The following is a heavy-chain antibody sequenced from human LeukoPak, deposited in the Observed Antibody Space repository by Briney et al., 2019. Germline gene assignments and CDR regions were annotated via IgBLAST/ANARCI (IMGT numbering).Heavy chain of an antibody. CDR2: INPNSGGT. J-gene: IGHJ4*02. CDR3: AMGTGRFGKPFDY. Sequence: ASVKVSCKASGYTFTGYYMHWVRQAPGQGLEWMGWINPNSGGTNYAQKFQGRVTMTRDTSISTAYMELSRLRSDDPAVYYCAMGTGRFGKPFDYWGQGTLVTVSS. CDR1: GYTFTGYY. D-gene: IGHD3-10*01. V-gene: IGHV1-2*02.